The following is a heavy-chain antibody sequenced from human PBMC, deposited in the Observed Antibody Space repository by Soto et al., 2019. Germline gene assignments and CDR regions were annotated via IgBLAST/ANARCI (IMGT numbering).Heavy chain of an antibody. J-gene: IGHJ4*02. D-gene: IGHD1-26*01. CDR3: ASGNNYGIV. V-gene: IGHV1-69*02. Sequence: QVQLVQSGAEVKKPGSSVKVSCKASGGTFTSYTINWVRQAPGQGLEWMGRIIAMVDIANYAQKFQGRVTIIADKSTSTAYMELSSLRSEDTAVYFCASGNNYGIVWGQGTLVTVSS. CDR1: GGTFTSYT. CDR2: IIAMVDIA.